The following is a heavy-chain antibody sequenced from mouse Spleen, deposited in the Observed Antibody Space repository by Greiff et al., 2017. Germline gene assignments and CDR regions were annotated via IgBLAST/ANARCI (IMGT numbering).Heavy chain of an antibody. CDR2: IWTGGGT. CDR1: GFSLTSYA. D-gene: IGHD2-1*01. J-gene: IGHJ4*01. V-gene: IGHV2-9-1*01. Sequence: VQLQQSGPGLVAPSQSLSITCTVSGFSLTSYAISWVRQPPGKGLEWLGVIWTGGGTNYNSALKSRLSISKDNSKSQVFLKMNSLQTDDTARYYCARNSYYGNYGSAMDYWGQGTSVTVSS. CDR3: ARNSYYGNYGSAMDY.